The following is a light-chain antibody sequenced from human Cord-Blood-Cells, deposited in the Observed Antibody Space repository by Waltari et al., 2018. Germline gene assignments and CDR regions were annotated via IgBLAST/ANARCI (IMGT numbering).Light chain of an antibody. V-gene: IGKV3-15*01. Sequence: EIVMTQSPATLSASPGERATLSCRASHSVSSNLAWYQQKPGQAPRLLIYGTSTRATGIPARFSGSGSGTEFTLTISSLQSEDFAVYYCQQYNNWPRTFGQGTKVEIK. CDR1: HSVSSN. CDR3: QQYNNWPRT. CDR2: GTS. J-gene: IGKJ1*01.